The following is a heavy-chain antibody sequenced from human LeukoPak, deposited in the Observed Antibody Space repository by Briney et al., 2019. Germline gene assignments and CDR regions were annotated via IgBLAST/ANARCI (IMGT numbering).Heavy chain of an antibody. CDR2: ISAYNGNT. V-gene: IGHV1-18*01. J-gene: IGHJ4*02. CDR1: GYTFTSYG. D-gene: IGHD2-2*02. CDR3: ARVGYCSSTSCYTVDY. Sequence: ASVKVSCQASGYTFTSYGISWVRQAPGQGLEWMGWISAYNGNTNYAQKLQGRVTMTTDTSTSTAYMELRSLRSDDTAVYYCARVGYCSSTSCYTVDYWGQGTLVTVSS.